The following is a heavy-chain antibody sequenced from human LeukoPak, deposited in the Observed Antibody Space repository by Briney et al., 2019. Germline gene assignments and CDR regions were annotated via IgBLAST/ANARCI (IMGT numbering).Heavy chain of an antibody. Sequence: GGSLRLSCAASGFTFSSYWMSWVRQAPGKGLEWVANIKQDGSEKYYVDSVKGRFTISRDNAKNSLYLQMNSLGAEDTAVYYCARNVAVYYFNYWGQGTLVTVSS. V-gene: IGHV3-7*01. CDR3: ARNVAVYYFNY. J-gene: IGHJ4*02. CDR1: GFTFSSYW. CDR2: IKQDGSEK. D-gene: IGHD6-19*01.